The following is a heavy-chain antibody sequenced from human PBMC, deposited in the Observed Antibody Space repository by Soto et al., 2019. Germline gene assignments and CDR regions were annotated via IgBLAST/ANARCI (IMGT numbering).Heavy chain of an antibody. CDR1: GGTFSSYA. V-gene: IGHV1-69*13. Sequence: GASVKVSCKASGGTFSSYAISWVRQAPGQGLEWMGGIIPIFGTANYAQKFQGRVTITADESTSTAYMELSSLRSEDTAVYYCARMGSSWDVGWFDPWGQGTLVTVSS. D-gene: IGHD6-13*01. CDR3: ARMGSSWDVGWFDP. CDR2: IIPIFGTA. J-gene: IGHJ5*02.